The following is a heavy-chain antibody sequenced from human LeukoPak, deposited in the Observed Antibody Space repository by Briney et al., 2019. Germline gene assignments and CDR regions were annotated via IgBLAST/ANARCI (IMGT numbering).Heavy chain of an antibody. V-gene: IGHV4-59*01. CDR3: AREEDGVTDDAFDI. D-gene: IGHD2-21*02. CDR2: IHYSGST. Sequence: PSETLSLTCTVSGVSISHYYWSWIRQPPGKGLEWIAYIHYSGSTSSNPSLRSRVTISVDTSSNRFSLNLISVTAADTAVYYCAREEDGVTDDAFDIWGQGTMVTVSS. J-gene: IGHJ3*02. CDR1: GVSISHYY.